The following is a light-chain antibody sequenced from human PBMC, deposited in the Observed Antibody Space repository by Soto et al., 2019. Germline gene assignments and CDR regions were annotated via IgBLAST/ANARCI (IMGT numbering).Light chain of an antibody. V-gene: IGKV1-5*03. CDR2: KAS. CDR3: QQYNSYPELT. CDR1: QSISSW. Sequence: DIQMTQSPSTLSASVGDRVTITCRASQSISSWLAWYQQKPGKAPKLLIYKASSLESGVPSRFSGCGSVTEFTLTISSLQPDDFATSDCQQYNSYPELTCGGGTKVEIK. J-gene: IGKJ4*01.